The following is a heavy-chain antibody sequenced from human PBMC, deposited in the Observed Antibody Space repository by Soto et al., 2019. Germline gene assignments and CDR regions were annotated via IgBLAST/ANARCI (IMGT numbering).Heavy chain of an antibody. Sequence: GGSLRLSCAASGFTFSSYGMHWVRQAPGKGLEWVAVIWYDGSNKYYADSVKGRFTISRDNSKNTLYLQMNSLRAEDTAVYYCAREIVVVPAAITYYYYYGMDVWGQGTTVTVSS. D-gene: IGHD2-2*02. V-gene: IGHV3-33*01. CDR1: GFTFSSYG. CDR3: AREIVVVPAAITYYYYYGMDV. CDR2: IWYDGSNK. J-gene: IGHJ6*02.